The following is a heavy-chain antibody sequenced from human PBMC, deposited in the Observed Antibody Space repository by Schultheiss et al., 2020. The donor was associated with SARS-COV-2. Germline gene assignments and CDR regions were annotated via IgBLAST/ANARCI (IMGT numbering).Heavy chain of an antibody. D-gene: IGHD2-2*01. CDR2: IYYSGST. Sequence: SETLSLTCAVYGGSISSGGYYWSWIRQHPGKGLEWIGYIYYSGSTYYNPSLKSRVTISVDTSKNQFSLKLSSVTAADTAVYYCARRAPPDIVVVPAVLHYGMDVWGQGTTVTVSS. CDR3: ARRAPPDIVVVPAVLHYGMDV. J-gene: IGHJ6*02. CDR1: GGSISSGGYY. V-gene: IGHV4-31*11.